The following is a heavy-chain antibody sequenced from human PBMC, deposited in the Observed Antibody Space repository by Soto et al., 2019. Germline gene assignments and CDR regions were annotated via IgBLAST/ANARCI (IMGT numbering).Heavy chain of an antibody. CDR2: IYYSGST. Sequence: PSDTLSLTCTVSGGSISSSSYYWGWIRQPPGKGLEWIGSIYYSGSTYYNPSLKSRVTISVDTSKNQFSLKLSSVTAADTAVYYCAIRFGVVIMYFDYWGQGTLVTVSS. V-gene: IGHV4-39*01. J-gene: IGHJ4*02. CDR3: AIRFGVVIMYFDY. CDR1: GGSISSSSYY. D-gene: IGHD3-3*01.